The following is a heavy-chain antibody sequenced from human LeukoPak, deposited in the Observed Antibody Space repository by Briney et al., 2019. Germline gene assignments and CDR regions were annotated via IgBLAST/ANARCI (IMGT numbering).Heavy chain of an antibody. V-gene: IGHV4-39*07. CDR3: ARSVEGYCSGGSCYSYYYYMDV. J-gene: IGHJ6*03. CDR1: DDSISSSSYY. CDR2: TFYSGST. Sequence: PSETLSLTCTVSDDSISSSSYYWQWLRQPPGKALEWIGSTFYSGSTYYHPSLKSRVTISVDTSKNEFSLKLSSVTAADTAVYYCARSVEGYCSGGSCYSYYYYMDVWGKGTTVTVSS. D-gene: IGHD2-15*01.